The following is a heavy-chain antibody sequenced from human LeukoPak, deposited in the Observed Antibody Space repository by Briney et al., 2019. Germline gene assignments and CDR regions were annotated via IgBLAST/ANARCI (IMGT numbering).Heavy chain of an antibody. Sequence: ASVKVSCKASGYILTAYYIHWVRQAPGQGLEWMGWINPNSGDGKYSQKFQGRVTMTRDTSRRTVFMEVSRLRSADTAVYCCTRAEGYSSSSPQNYFYGMDVWGQGTAVTVSS. CDR2: INPNSGDG. CDR3: TRAEGYSSSSPQNYFYGMDV. CDR1: GYILTAYY. V-gene: IGHV1-2*02. D-gene: IGHD6-6*01. J-gene: IGHJ6*02.